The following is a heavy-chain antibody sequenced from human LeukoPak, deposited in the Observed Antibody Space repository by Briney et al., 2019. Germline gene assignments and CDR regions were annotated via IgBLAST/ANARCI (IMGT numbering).Heavy chain of an antibody. CDR3: TTDSYYYDSSGYYFDY. CDR2: IKSKTDGGTT. D-gene: IGHD3-22*01. J-gene: IGHJ4*02. V-gene: IGHV3-15*01. CDR1: GFTFTNYA. Sequence: GGSLRLSCAASGFTFTNYAMSWVRQAPGKGLEWVGRIKSKTDGGTTDYAAPVKGRFTISRDDSKNTLYLQMNSLKTEDTAVYYCTTDSYYYDSSGYYFDYWGQGTLVTVSS.